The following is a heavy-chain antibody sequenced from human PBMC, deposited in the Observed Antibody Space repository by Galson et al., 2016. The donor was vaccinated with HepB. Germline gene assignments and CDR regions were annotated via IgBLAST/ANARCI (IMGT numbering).Heavy chain of an antibody. J-gene: IGHJ4*02. D-gene: IGHD4-17*01. V-gene: IGHV3-30*03. Sequence: SLRLSCAASGFTFSRYGIHWVRQAQGKGLEWVAVISYGGRYKFYADSVRGRFTISRDNSEDTVYLQMNSLIAEDTAVYYCERYYIMKTVTWGADYWGQGTLVSVSS. CDR2: ISYGGRYK. CDR3: ERYYIMKTVTWGADY. CDR1: GFTFSRYG.